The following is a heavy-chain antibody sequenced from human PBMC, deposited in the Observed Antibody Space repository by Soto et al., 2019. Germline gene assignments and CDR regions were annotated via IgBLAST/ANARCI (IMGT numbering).Heavy chain of an antibody. J-gene: IGHJ5*02. D-gene: IGHD3-16*01. V-gene: IGHV3-49*03. Sequence: GGSPRLSCKGSGFSFNEFNMYWFRLAPGKGLEWVGLIRSRAYTGTTEYAASARGRFTISRDDSQSIAYLQMDSLKAEDTAVYFFLMILRATRSTLFPYTTLFD. CDR3: LMILRATRSTLFPYTTLFD. CDR2: IRSRAYTGTT. CDR1: GFSFNEFN.